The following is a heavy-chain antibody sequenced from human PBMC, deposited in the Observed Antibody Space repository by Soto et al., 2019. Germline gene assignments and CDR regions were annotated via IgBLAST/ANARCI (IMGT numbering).Heavy chain of an antibody. V-gene: IGHV4-4*02. Sequence: EPLSLTCTVSGGSLIRTNWWTWVRQPPGKGLEWIGEIFHTGTTSYTPSLKSRVTISIDKSKNQFSLRLNSVTAADTAVYYCATFFDSWGQGILVTVSS. CDR1: GGSLIRTNW. CDR2: IFHTGTT. CDR3: ATFFDS. J-gene: IGHJ4*02.